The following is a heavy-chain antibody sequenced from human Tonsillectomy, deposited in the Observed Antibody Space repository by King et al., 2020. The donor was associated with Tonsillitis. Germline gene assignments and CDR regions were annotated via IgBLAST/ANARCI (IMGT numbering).Heavy chain of an antibody. D-gene: IGHD3-3*01. CDR1: GYTFTSYG. Sequence: QLVQSGAEVKKPGASVKVSCKASGYTFTSYGINWVRQAPGQGLEWLGGISAYNGYTTYAHKLQGRGTMTTATSTSTAYMVLGSLRSDDTAVYYCAREGFLEWKKGFDYWGQGTLVTVSS. CDR3: AREGFLEWKKGFDY. CDR2: ISAYNGYT. V-gene: IGHV1-18*01. J-gene: IGHJ4*02.